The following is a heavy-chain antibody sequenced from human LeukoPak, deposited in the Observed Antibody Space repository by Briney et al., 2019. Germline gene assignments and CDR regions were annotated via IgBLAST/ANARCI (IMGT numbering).Heavy chain of an antibody. CDR3: ARDHYYDSSGPV. V-gene: IGHV3-48*04. Sequence: GGSLRLSCAASGFTFSSYSMNWVRQAPGKGLEWVSYISSSSSTIYYADSVKGRFTISRDNAENSLYLQMNSLRAEDTAVYYCARDHYYDSSGPVWGQGTTVTVSS. CDR1: GFTFSSYS. D-gene: IGHD3-22*01. CDR2: ISSSSSTI. J-gene: IGHJ6*02.